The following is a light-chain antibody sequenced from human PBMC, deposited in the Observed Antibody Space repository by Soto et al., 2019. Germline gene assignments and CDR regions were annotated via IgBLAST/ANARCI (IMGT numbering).Light chain of an antibody. V-gene: IGLV2-14*01. CDR2: DVS. J-gene: IGLJ1*01. Sequence: QSALTQPASVSGSPGQSITISCTGTSSDVGGYNYVSWYQQHPGKAPKFMIYDVSNRPSGVSNRFSGSKSGSTASLTISGFQAEDEADYYCSSYTTSNTRQIVFGTGAKVTV. CDR3: SSYTTSNTRQIV. CDR1: SSDVGGYNY.